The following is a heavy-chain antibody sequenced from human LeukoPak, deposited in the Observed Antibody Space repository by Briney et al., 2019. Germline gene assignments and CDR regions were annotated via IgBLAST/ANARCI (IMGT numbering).Heavy chain of an antibody. V-gene: IGHV4-39*01. CDR2: IYYSGST. Sequence: SETLSLTCTVSGGSISSSSYYWGWIRQPPGKGLEWIGSIYYSGSTYHNPSLKSRVTISVDTSKNQFSLKRSSVTAADTAVYYCASRNYYGSGSYHHAFDIWGQGTMVTVSS. J-gene: IGHJ3*02. CDR1: GGSISSSSYY. D-gene: IGHD3-10*01. CDR3: ASRNYYGSGSYHHAFDI.